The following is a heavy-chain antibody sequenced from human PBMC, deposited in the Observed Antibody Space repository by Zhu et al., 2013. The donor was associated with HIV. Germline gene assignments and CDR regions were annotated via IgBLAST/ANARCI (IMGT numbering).Heavy chain of an antibody. CDR2: INAGNGNT. CDR3: ARAGVLMVYARDPLDY. D-gene: IGHD2-8*01. CDR1: GYTFTSYA. V-gene: IGHV1-3*01. Sequence: QVQLVQSGAEVKKPGASVKVSCKASGYTFTSYAMHWVRQAPGQRLEWMGWINAGNGNTKYSQKFQGRVTITRDTSASTAYMELSSLRSEDTAVYYCARAGVLMVYARDPLDYWGQGTLVTVSS. J-gene: IGHJ4*02.